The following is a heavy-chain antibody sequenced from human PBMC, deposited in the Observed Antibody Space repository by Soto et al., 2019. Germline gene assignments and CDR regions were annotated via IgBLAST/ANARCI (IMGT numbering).Heavy chain of an antibody. J-gene: IGHJ4*02. V-gene: IGHV3-48*03. Sequence: LRVWWGAAGGTCISHGVSWVRQDPGKGLEWVSYISSSGSTIYYADSVKGRFTISRDNAKNSLYLQMNSLRAEDTAVYYCARDTRTYSSGWYTHDFAYWGQGTPVPGSS. D-gene: IGHD6-19*01. CDR3: ARDTRTYSSGWYTHDFAY. CDR1: GGTCISHG. CDR2: ISSSGSTI.